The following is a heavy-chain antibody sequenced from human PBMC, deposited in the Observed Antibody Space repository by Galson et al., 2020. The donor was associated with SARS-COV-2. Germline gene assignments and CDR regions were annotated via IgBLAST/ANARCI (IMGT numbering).Heavy chain of an antibody. CDR3: ARGLSTSEILTGYYTVVNDY. D-gene: IGHD3-9*01. CDR1: GYTFSDYA. Sequence: ASVKVSCKASGYTFSDYAMSWVRQAPGQGLEWMGWINTNTGNPTYAQDFIGRFVFSSDTSVSTAYLQISSLKAEDTAVYYCARGLSTSEILTGYYTVVNDYWGQGTLVTVSS. V-gene: IGHV7-4-1*02. J-gene: IGHJ4*02. CDR2: INTNTGNP.